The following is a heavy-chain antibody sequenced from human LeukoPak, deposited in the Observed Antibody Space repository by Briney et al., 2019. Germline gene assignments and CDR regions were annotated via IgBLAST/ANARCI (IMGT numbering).Heavy chain of an antibody. CDR1: GFTVSSNY. D-gene: IGHD3-16*02. Sequence: GGSLRLSCVASGFTVSSNYMSWVRQAPGKGLEWVSVIYSGGSTYYADSAKGRFTISRDNSRNTLYLQMNSLRAEDTAVYYCAKGQYDYVWGSYRYTPYFDYWGQGTLVTVSS. CDR3: AKGQYDYVWGSYRYTPYFDY. V-gene: IGHV3-66*01. J-gene: IGHJ4*02. CDR2: IYSGGST.